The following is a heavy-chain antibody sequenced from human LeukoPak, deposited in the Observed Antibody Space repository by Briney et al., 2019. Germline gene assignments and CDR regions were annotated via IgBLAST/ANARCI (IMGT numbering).Heavy chain of an antibody. D-gene: IGHD3-3*01. CDR2: ISSSSSTI. J-gene: IGHJ6*02. V-gene: IGHV3-48*04. CDR1: GFTFSSYS. CDR3: ASDYEGINYYYYGMDV. Sequence: PGRSLRLSCAASGFTFSSYSMNWVRQAPGKGLEWVSYISSSSSTIYYADSVKGRFTISRDNAKNSLYLQMNGLRAEDTALYYCASDYEGINYYYYGMDVWGQGTTVTVSS.